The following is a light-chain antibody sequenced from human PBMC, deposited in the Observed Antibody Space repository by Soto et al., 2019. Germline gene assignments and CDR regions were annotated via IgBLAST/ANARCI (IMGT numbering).Light chain of an antibody. Sequence: DIQMTQSHSTLSASVGDRVTITCRARQSISSWLAWYQQKPGKAPKLLIYDASSLESGVPSRFSGSGSGTQFTLTISSLQPDDFATYYCQQYNSYLWTFGQGTKVDNK. V-gene: IGKV1-5*01. CDR1: QSISSW. J-gene: IGKJ1*01. CDR3: QQYNSYLWT. CDR2: DAS.